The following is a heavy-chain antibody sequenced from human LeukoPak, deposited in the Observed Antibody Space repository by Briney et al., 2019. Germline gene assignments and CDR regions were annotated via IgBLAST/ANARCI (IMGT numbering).Heavy chain of an antibody. CDR3: ARATGSSWYWSPFDY. V-gene: IGHV4-34*01. Sequence: SETLSLTCAVYGGSFSGYYWSWIRQPPGKGLEWIGEINHSGSTNYNPSLKGRVTISVDTSKNQFSLKLSSVTAADTAVYYCARATGSSWYWSPFDYWGQGTLVTVSS. D-gene: IGHD6-13*01. J-gene: IGHJ4*02. CDR2: INHSGST. CDR1: GGSFSGYY.